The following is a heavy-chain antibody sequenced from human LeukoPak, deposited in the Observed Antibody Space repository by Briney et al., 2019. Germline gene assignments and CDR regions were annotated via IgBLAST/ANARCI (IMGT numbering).Heavy chain of an antibody. CDR2: ISGSGGKT. D-gene: IGHD3-22*01. J-gene: IGHJ3*02. CDR3: AKTGDYYESSDFCRPDAFDI. Sequence: PGGSLRLSCAASGFAFSTYAMSWVRQAPGKGLEWVSAISGSGGKTYYADSVTGRFTISRDNSKNTLYLRMNSLRAEDTAVYHCAKTGDYYESSDFCRPDAFDIWGLGTVVSVSS. V-gene: IGHV3-23*01. CDR1: GFAFSTYA.